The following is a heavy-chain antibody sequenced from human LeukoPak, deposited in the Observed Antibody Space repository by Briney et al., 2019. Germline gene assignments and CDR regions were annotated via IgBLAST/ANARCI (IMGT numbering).Heavy chain of an antibody. J-gene: IGHJ4*02. Sequence: ASVKVSCKVSGYTLTELSMRWVRQAPGKGLEWMGGFDPEDGETIYAQKFQGRVTMTEDTSTDTAYMELSSLRSEDTAVYYCATGDSSGWYVDYWGQGTLVTVSS. V-gene: IGHV1-24*01. CDR1: GYTLTELS. CDR3: ATGDSSGWYVDY. D-gene: IGHD6-19*01. CDR2: FDPEDGET.